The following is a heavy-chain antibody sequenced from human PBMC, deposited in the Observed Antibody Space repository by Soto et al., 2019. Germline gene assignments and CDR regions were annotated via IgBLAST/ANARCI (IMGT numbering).Heavy chain of an antibody. D-gene: IGHD3-10*01. CDR1: GFTFTSSA. J-gene: IGHJ6*02. CDR2: IVVGSGNT. V-gene: IGHV1-58*01. CDR3: AAPRRTHYYGSGSYEYYYYYGMDV. Sequence: SVKVSCKASGFTFTSSAVQWVRQARGQRLEWIGWIVVGSGNTNYAQKFQERVTITRDMSTSTAYMELSSLRSEDTAVYYCAAPRRTHYYGSGSYEYYYYYGMDVWGQGTTVTV.